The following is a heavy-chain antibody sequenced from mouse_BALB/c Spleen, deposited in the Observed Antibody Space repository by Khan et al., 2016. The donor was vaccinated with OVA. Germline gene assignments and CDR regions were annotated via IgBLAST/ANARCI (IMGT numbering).Heavy chain of an antibody. D-gene: IGHD1-2*01. J-gene: IGHJ2*01. CDR2: ISYSGST. CDR1: GYSITSGYG. Sequence: EVQLQQSGPGLVKPSQSLSLTCTVTGYSITSGYGWNWIRQFPGNKLEWMGYISYSGSTNCNPSLKSRISITRDTSKNQFFLQLNSVTTEDTATYYCARTARIKYWGQGTTLTVSA. CDR3: ARTARIKY. V-gene: IGHV3-2*02.